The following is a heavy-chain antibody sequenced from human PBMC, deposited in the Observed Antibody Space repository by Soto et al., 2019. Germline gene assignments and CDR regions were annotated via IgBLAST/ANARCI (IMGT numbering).Heavy chain of an antibody. CDR2: IYPGDSDT. CDR3: ARHRWDYGDDYYYSGMDV. CDR1: GYSFTSYW. V-gene: IGHV5-51*01. D-gene: IGHD4-17*01. Sequence: PGESLKISCKGSGYSFTSYWIGWVRQMPGKGLEWMGIIYPGDSDTRYSPSFQGQVTISADRSISTAYLQWSSLKASDTAMYYCARHRWDYGDDYYYSGMDVWGQGTTVTVSS. J-gene: IGHJ6*02.